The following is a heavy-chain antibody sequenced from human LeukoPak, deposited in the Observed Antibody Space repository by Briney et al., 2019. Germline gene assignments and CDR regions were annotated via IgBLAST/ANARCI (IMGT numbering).Heavy chain of an antibody. CDR3: ARTARVFDF. J-gene: IGHJ4*02. V-gene: IGHV4-59*08. D-gene: IGHD5-18*01. Sequence: PSETLSLTCTVSGGSTTSYYWSWIRHPPGKGLECIAYIAYSGATNYTPSLKSRATISMDTSKNQSSLKLNSVTAADTAVYYCARTARVFDFWGQGIQVTVSS. CDR1: GGSTTSYY. CDR2: IAYSGAT.